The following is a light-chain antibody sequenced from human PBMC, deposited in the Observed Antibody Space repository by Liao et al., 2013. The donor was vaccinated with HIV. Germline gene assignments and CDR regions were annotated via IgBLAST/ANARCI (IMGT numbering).Light chain of an antibody. V-gene: IGLV3-21*01. J-gene: IGLJ2*01. CDR3: QVWDSSSDHVV. CDR1: NIGSKS. CDR2: YDR. Sequence: SYVLTQPPSVSVAPGKTARITCGGNNIGSKSVHWYQQKPGQAPVLVIYYDRDRPSGIPERFSGSKYGNTATLIISRVEAGDEADYYCQVWDSSSDHVVFGGGTKVTVL.